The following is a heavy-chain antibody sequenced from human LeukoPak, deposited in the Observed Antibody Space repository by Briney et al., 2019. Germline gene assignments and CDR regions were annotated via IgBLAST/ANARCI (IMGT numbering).Heavy chain of an antibody. CDR1: GSTFSGSA. J-gene: IGHJ4*02. V-gene: IGHV3-73*01. CDR3: TTPGADIWY. Sequence: GGSLRLSCAASGSTFSGSAMHWVRQASGKGLEWVGRIRSKANSYATAYAASVKGRFTISRDDSKNTAYLQMNSLKTEDTAVYYCTTPGADIWYWGPGTLVTVSS. D-gene: IGHD3/OR15-3a*01. CDR2: IRSKANSYAT.